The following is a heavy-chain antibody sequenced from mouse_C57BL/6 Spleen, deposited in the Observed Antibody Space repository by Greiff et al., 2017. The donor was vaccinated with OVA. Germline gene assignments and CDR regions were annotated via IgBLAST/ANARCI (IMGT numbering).Heavy chain of an antibody. CDR2: IWRGGST. J-gene: IGHJ4*01. CDR3: AKTPMVTTTGYAMDY. Sequence: VQLQQSGPGLVQPSQSLSITCTVSGFSLTSYGVHWVRQSPGKGLEWLGVIWRGGSTDYNAAFMSRLSITKDNSKSQVFFKMNSLQADDTAIYYCAKTPMVTTTGYAMDYWGQGTSVTVSS. CDR1: GFSLTSYG. D-gene: IGHD2-2*01. V-gene: IGHV2-5*01.